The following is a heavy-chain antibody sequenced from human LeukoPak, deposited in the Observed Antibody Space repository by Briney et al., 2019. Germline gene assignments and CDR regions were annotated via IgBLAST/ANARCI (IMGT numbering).Heavy chain of an antibody. CDR2: ISGHTGTA. V-gene: IGHV1-18*01. J-gene: IGHJ6*03. Sequence: GASVKVSCKASGYSFTAYGMGWLRQALGQGLEWMGWISGHTGTAIYAQNLQGRVTLTADTFTSTVYMEMRSLRSDDTAVYYCARGGSGDHQEQLGPPGYYHYMDVWGTGTTVTVSS. CDR1: GYSFTAYG. D-gene: IGHD3-10*01. CDR3: ARGGSGDHQEQLGPPGYYHYMDV.